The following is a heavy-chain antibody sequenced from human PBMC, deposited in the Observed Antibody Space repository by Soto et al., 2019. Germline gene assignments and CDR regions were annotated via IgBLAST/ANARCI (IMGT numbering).Heavy chain of an antibody. J-gene: IGHJ4*02. V-gene: IGHV4-59*08. D-gene: IGHD5-12*01. CDR3: ARRYGSSFDY. Sequence: SETLSLTCTLSGGTISSYYWSWIRQPPGKGLEWIGYIYYSGSTDYNPSLKSRVTISVDTSKNQFSLKLSSVTAADTAVYYCARRYGSSFDYWGQGTLVTVSS. CDR2: IYYSGST. CDR1: GGTISSYY.